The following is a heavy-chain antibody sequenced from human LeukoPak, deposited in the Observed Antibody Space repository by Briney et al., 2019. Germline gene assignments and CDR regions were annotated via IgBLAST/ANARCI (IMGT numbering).Heavy chain of an antibody. CDR2: IYHSGST. V-gene: IGHV4-61*08. CDR1: GGSISSGGYS. D-gene: IGHD6-6*01. J-gene: IGHJ1*01. Sequence: PSQTLSLTCAVSGGSISSGGYSWSWLRQPPGKGLEWIGYIYHSGSTNYNPSLQSRVTISVDTSKNQFSLNLNSVTAADTAVYYCARGGAARLHFQNWGQGTLVTVSS. CDR3: ARGGAARLHFQN.